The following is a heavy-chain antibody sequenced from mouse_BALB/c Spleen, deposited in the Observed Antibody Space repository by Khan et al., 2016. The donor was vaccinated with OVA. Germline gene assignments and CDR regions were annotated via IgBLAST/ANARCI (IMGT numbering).Heavy chain of an antibody. Sequence: EVKLVESGPGLVKPSQSLSLTCTVTGFSITSDYAWNWIRQFPGNKLEWMGYISYSGRTSYNPSLKSRISITRDTSKNQSFLQLNSVTTDDTSTYYCARSVTITTVVATDFDYWGQGTTLTVSS. V-gene: IGHV3-2*02. D-gene: IGHD1-1*01. J-gene: IGHJ2*01. CDR3: ARSVTITTVVATDFDY. CDR2: ISYSGRT. CDR1: GFSITSDYA.